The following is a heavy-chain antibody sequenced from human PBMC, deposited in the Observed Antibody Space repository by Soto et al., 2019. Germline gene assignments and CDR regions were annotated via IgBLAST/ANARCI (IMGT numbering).Heavy chain of an antibody. CDR2: IYWDDDK. J-gene: IGHJ6*02. CDR1: GFSLSTSGVG. CDR3: AYLPCSGGSCYWFSFSGMDV. V-gene: IGHV2-5*02. D-gene: IGHD2-15*01. Sequence: QITLKESGPTLVKPTQTLTLTCTFSGFSLSTSGVGVAWIRQPPGKALEWLALIYWDDDKRYRPSLESRLTITKDTSKNQVVRTMTNMDSVDTAPYYCAYLPCSGGSCYWFSFSGMDVWGQGTTVTVSS.